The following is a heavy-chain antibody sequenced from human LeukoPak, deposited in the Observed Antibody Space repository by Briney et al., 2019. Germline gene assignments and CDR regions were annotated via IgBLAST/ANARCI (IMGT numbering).Heavy chain of an antibody. J-gene: IGHJ6*03. V-gene: IGHV4-34*01. CDR3: ARRIPYNSSCDEPGVYMDV. CDR2: INHSGST. D-gene: IGHD6-13*01. CDR1: GGSFSGYY. Sequence: SETLSLTCAVYGGSFSGYYWSWIRQPPGKGLEWIGEINHSGSTNYNPSLNSRVTISVDTSTNQFSLKLSSVTAADTAVYYCARRIPYNSSCDEPGVYMDVWGKGTTVTISS.